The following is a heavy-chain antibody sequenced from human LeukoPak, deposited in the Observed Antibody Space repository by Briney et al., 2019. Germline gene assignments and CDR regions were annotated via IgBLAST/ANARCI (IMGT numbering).Heavy chain of an antibody. V-gene: IGHV3-7*01. CDR3: ARSVYVDYYSDY. Sequence: GGTLRLSCTPSGFTFSSFRMTWVRQAPGKGLEWVANINQDGSEKYYVDSVKSRFTISRDNAKNSLFLQMNSLRAEDTAVCYCARSVYVDYYSDYWGQGTLVTVSS. CDR2: INQDGSEK. CDR1: GFTFSSFR. J-gene: IGHJ4*02. D-gene: IGHD4-17*01.